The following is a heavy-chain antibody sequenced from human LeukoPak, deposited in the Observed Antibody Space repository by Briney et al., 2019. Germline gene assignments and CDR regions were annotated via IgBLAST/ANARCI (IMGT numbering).Heavy chain of an antibody. Sequence: GGSLRLSCAASGFMFSIYVMHWVRQAPGKGLEGVAVISYDGSNEYYADSVKGRFTISRDNSKNTLYLQMNSLRAEDTAVYYCAKTPGRRCSGGSCYLFDYWGQGTLVTVSS. CDR3: AKTPGRRCSGGSCYLFDY. CDR1: GFMFSIYV. J-gene: IGHJ4*02. D-gene: IGHD2-15*01. V-gene: IGHV3-30*04. CDR2: ISYDGSNE.